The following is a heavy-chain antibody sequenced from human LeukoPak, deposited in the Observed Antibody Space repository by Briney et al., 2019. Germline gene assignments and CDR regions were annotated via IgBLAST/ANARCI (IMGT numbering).Heavy chain of an antibody. D-gene: IGHD6-13*01. V-gene: IGHV4-59*01. CDR2: IYYSGST. J-gene: IGHJ4*02. CDR3: ARTEIAAAGSFDY. CDR1: GGSISSYY. Sequence: SETLSLTCTVSGGSISSYYWSWIRQPQGKGLEWIGYIYYSGSTNYNPSLKSRVPISVDTSKNQFSPKLSSVTAADTAVYYCARTEIAAAGSFDYWGQGTLVTVSS.